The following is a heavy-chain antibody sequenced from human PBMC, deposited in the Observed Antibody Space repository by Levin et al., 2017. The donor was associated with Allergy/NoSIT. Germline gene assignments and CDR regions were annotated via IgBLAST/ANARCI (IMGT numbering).Heavy chain of an antibody. J-gene: IGHJ6*03. CDR2: ISSSRSYI. V-gene: IGHV3-21*01. Sequence: PGGSLRLSCAASGFTFSSYIMNWVRQAPGKGLEWVSSISSSRSYIYNADSVKGRFTISRDNAKNSLYLQMNSLRAEDTAVYYCARGQSSSWYEGNLKTYYMDVWGKGTTVTVSS. CDR1: GFTFSSYI. D-gene: IGHD6-13*01. CDR3: ARGQSSSWYEGNLKTYYMDV.